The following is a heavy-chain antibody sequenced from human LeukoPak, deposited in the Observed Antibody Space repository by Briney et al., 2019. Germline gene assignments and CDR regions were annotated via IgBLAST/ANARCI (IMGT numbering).Heavy chain of an antibody. Sequence: GGSLRLSCAASGFTVNSNDMSWVRQAPGKGLEWVSVIDSGGRTFYADSVKGRFTISRDNSKNTLDLQMNSLRVEDTAVYYCAKDLKARGGVDYWGQGTLVTVSS. J-gene: IGHJ4*02. V-gene: IGHV3-53*01. D-gene: IGHD3-10*01. CDR1: GFTVNSND. CDR3: AKDLKARGGVDY. CDR2: IDSGGRT.